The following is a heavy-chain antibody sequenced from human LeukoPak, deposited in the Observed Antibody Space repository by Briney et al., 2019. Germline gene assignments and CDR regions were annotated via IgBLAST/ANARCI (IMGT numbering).Heavy chain of an antibody. D-gene: IGHD6-13*01. J-gene: IGHJ4*02. CDR3: ARISSSWYDY. Sequence: GGSLRLSRAASGFTFSSYSMNWVRQAPGKWLEWVSSISSSSSYIYYADSVKGRFTISRDNAKNSLYLQMNSLRAEDTAVYYCARISSSWYDYWGQGTLVTVSS. V-gene: IGHV3-21*01. CDR2: ISSSSSYI. CDR1: GFTFSSYS.